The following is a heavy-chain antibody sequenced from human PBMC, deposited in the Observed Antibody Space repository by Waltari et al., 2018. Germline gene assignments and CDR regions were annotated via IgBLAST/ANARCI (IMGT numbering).Heavy chain of an antibody. CDR1: GYTLTSYE. Sequence: QVQLVQSGAEVKKPGASVRVSCKASGYTLTSYEMHWVRQAPGQRLEWMGWINHGNGDTKYSQKFQGRVTLSRDTSASTAYMDLSSLRSEDTAIYYCARQSFYYDSSGSPPPDYWGQGTLVTVSS. D-gene: IGHD3-22*01. J-gene: IGHJ4*02. CDR3: ARQSFYYDSSGSPPPDY. V-gene: IGHV1-3*01. CDR2: INHGNGDT.